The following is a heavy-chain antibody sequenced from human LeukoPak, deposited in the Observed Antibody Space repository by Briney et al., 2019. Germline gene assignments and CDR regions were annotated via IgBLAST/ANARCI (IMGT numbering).Heavy chain of an antibody. V-gene: IGHV4-34*01. CDR2: INHSGST. Sequence: SETLSLTCAVYGGSFSGYYWSWIRQPPGKGLEWIGEINHSGSTNYNPSLKSRVTISVDTSKNRFSLKLSSVTAADTAVYYCARAIGYSYRTGFDYWGQGTLVIVSS. J-gene: IGHJ4*02. CDR3: ARAIGYSYRTGFDY. D-gene: IGHD5-18*01. CDR1: GGSFSGYY.